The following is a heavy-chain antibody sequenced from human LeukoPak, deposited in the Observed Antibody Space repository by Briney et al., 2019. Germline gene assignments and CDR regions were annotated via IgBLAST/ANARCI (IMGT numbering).Heavy chain of an antibody. Sequence: GGSLRPSCAASGFTFDDYAMHWVRQAPGKGLEWASLISGDGGSTYYADSVKGRFTISRDNSKNSLYLQMNSLRTEDTALYYCAKERGYSGYDHYYYYYMDVWGKGTTVTVSS. V-gene: IGHV3-43*02. J-gene: IGHJ6*03. D-gene: IGHD5-12*01. CDR2: ISGDGGST. CDR1: GFTFDDYA. CDR3: AKERGYSGYDHYYYYYMDV.